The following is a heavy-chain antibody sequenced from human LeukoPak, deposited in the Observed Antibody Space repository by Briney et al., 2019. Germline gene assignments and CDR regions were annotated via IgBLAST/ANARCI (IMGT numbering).Heavy chain of an antibody. J-gene: IGHJ4*02. CDR1: GFTFSSYG. Sequence: GGSLRLSCAASGFTFSSYGMHWVRQAPGKGLEWVAVISYDGSNKYYADSVKGRFTSSRDNSKNTLYLQMNSLRAEDTAVYYCAKDADLDYYGSGSPFDYWGQGTLVTVSS. CDR2: ISYDGSNK. CDR3: AKDADLDYYGSGSPFDY. V-gene: IGHV3-30*18. D-gene: IGHD3-10*01.